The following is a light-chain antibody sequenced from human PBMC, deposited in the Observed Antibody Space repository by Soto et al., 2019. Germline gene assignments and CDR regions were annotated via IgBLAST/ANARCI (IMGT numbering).Light chain of an antibody. CDR2: DAS. J-gene: IGKJ1*01. CDR1: QSISSY. Sequence: IQMTQSPSSLSASVGDRVTMTCRASQSISSYLNWYQQKPGKAPKLLIYDASNLETGVPSRFSGSGSGTDFTFTISSLQPEDIATYYCQQYGNLPPWTFGQGTKVDIK. V-gene: IGKV1-33*01. CDR3: QQYGNLPPWT.